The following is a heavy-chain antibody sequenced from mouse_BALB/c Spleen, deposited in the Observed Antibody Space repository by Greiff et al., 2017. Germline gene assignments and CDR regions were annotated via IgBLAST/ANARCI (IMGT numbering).Heavy chain of an antibody. CDR2: IDTSDSYT. Sequence: QVQLQQPGAELVMPGASVKMSCKASGYTFTDYWMHWVKQRPGQGLEWIGAIDTSDSYTSYNQKFKGKATLTVDESSSTAYMQLSSLTSEDSAVYYCARLGLRVITKAWFAYWGQGTLVTVSA. CDR1: GYTFTDYW. V-gene: IGHV1-69*01. D-gene: IGHD2-4*01. CDR3: ARLGLRVITKAWFAY. J-gene: IGHJ3*01.